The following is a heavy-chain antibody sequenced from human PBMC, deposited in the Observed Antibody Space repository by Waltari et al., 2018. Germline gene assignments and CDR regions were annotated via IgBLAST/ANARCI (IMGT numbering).Heavy chain of an antibody. J-gene: IGHJ4*02. V-gene: IGHV3-23*01. CDR1: GFTFISYA. Sequence: EVQLLESGGGLVQPGGSLRLSCAASGFTFISYAMTWVRPAPGKGPECGSAISGGGGSPYYADSVKGRFTISRDNSKNTLYLQMNSLRAEDTAVYYCAKGVAVYFDYWGQGTLVTVSS. CDR3: AKGVAVYFDY. D-gene: IGHD2-15*01. CDR2: ISGGGGSP.